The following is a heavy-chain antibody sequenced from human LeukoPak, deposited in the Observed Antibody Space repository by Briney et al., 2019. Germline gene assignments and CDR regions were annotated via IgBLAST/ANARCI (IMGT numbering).Heavy chain of an antibody. V-gene: IGHV3-7*03. CDR3: ARDAAVAGLFDP. J-gene: IGHJ5*02. Sequence: GVSLRLSCAASGFTFSIYWMSWVRQAPGKGLEWVANIKEDGSEKYYVDSVKGRFTISRDNAKNSLYLQMNSLRAEDTAVYYCARDAAVAGLFDPWGQGTLVTVSS. CDR2: IKEDGSEK. CDR1: GFTFSIYW. D-gene: IGHD6-19*01.